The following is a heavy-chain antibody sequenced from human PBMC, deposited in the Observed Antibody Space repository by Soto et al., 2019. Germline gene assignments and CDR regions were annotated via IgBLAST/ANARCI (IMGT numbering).Heavy chain of an antibody. CDR1: GFVLSGDC. CDR3: VRVLKSIGWDNDVFDI. J-gene: IGHJ3*02. CDR2: IDTYGSAT. Sequence: PGGSLRLSGAAAGFVLSGDCMHLVRQAPGKGLAWVSRIDTYGSATKYADSVEGRFSISKDNAENTLYLQMNNLRADDTAVYYCVRVLKSIGWDNDVFDIWGQGTMVTVSS. V-gene: IGHV3-74*01. D-gene: IGHD6-19*01.